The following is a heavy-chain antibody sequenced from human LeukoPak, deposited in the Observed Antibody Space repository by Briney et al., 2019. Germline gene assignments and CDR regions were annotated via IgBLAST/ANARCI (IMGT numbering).Heavy chain of an antibody. V-gene: IGHV1-8*01. CDR1: GYTFTSYD. D-gene: IGHD7-27*01. CDR2: MSPNSGDT. Sequence: GASVKVSCKASGYTFTSYDFNWVRQATGQRPEWMGWMSPNSGDTGYAQKFQDRVTTTRNTSISIAYMELSSLRSDDTAVYYCARGPPNWGYDYWGPGTLVTVSS. CDR3: ARGPPNWGYDY. J-gene: IGHJ4*02.